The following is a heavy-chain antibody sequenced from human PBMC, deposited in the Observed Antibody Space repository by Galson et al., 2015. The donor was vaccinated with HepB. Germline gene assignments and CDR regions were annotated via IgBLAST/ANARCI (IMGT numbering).Heavy chain of an antibody. CDR1: GYTFTSYY. D-gene: IGHD2-21*02. V-gene: IGHV1-46*04. CDR3: ARGCGDCYYYYYYGMDA. J-gene: IGHJ6*02. Sequence: SVKVSCKASGYTFTSYYMHWVRQAPGQGLEWMGIINPSGGSTSYAQKLQGRVTMTRDTSTSTVYMELSSLRSEDTAVYYCARGCGDCYYYYYYGMDAWGQGTTVTVSS. CDR2: INPSGGST.